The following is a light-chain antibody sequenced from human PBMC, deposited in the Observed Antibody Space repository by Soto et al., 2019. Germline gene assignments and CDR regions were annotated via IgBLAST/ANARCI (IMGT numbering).Light chain of an antibody. CDR3: LQHSTCPWS. CDR2: AAS. J-gene: IGKJ1*01. CDR1: QGIRND. Sequence: DIQMTQFPSSLSASVGDRVTITCRASQGIRNDLAWYQQKPGKAPKRLIYAASSLQSCVPSSFSGSGSGTEFTLAICSLQPEDFSTFYCLQHSTCPWSFGQGTKVEIK. V-gene: IGKV1-17*01.